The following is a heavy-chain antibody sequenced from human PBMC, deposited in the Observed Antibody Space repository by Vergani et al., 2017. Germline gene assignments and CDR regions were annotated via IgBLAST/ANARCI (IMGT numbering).Heavy chain of an antibody. J-gene: IGHJ3*02. D-gene: IGHD3-3*01. Sequence: EVQLLESGGDLVQPGGSLRLSCVASGFTFRNYAMTWVRQAPGKGLEWVSIISDNGGTTYYADSVKGRFTISRDNSKDTLYLQMNSLRAEDTAVYYCARAPIGSTIFGVVIIRFAFDIWGQGTMVTVSS. CDR2: ISDNGGTT. V-gene: IGHV3-23*01. CDR3: ARAPIGSTIFGVVIIRFAFDI. CDR1: GFTFRNYA.